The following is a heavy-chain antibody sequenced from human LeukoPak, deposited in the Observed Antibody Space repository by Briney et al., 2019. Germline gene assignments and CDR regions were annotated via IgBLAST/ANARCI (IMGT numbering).Heavy chain of an antibody. Sequence: GGSLRLSCAASGFTFTTYWMHWVRQAPGKGLVWVSHINSDGSITSYADSVKGRFTISRDNAKNTLYLQMNSLRAEDTAVYYCTGDAVDTANAVWGQGTTVTVSS. CDR2: INSDGSIT. V-gene: IGHV3-74*01. D-gene: IGHD5-18*01. CDR1: GFTFTTYW. CDR3: TGDAVDTANAV. J-gene: IGHJ6*02.